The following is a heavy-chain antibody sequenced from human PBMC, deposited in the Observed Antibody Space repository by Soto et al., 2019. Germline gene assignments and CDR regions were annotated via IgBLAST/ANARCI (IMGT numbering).Heavy chain of an antibody. Sequence: QVQLVESGGGVIQPGRSLRLSCSASGFSFSDYGMHWVRQAPGQGLEWVAVIWYDGVKKEYADSVKGRFTISRDNSKNTLYRHMNGLRAEDTAVYYCAKGSSGYYAGHDYWGQGTLVTVS. CDR2: IWYDGVKK. J-gene: IGHJ4*02. D-gene: IGHD3-22*01. CDR3: AKGSSGYYAGHDY. CDR1: GFSFSDYG. V-gene: IGHV3-33*06.